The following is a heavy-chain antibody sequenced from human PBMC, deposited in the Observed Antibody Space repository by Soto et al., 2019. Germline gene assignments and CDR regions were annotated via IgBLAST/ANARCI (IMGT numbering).Heavy chain of an antibody. D-gene: IGHD2-2*03. J-gene: IGHJ4*02. CDR3: ARGLDIVVVPAAMIDY. CDR2: IYYSGST. Sequence: SETLSLTCTVSGGSISSSSYYWGWIRQPPGKGLEWIGSIYYSGSTYYNPSLKSRVTISVDTSKNQFSLKLSSVTAADTAVYYCARGLDIVVVPAAMIDYWGQGTLVTVSS. CDR1: GGSISSSSYY. V-gene: IGHV4-39*01.